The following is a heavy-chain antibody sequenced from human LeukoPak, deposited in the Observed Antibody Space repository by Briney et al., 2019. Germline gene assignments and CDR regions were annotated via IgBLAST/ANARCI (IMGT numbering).Heavy chain of an antibody. J-gene: IGHJ4*02. CDR3: ARLPTVTFFDY. D-gene: IGHD4-17*01. CDR2: IYYSGST. CDR1: GGSISSSSYY. V-gene: IGHV4-39*01. Sequence: SETLSLTCTVSGGSISSSSYYWRWIRQPPGKGLEWIGSIYYSGSTYHNPSLKSRVTISVDTSKNQFSLRLSSLTAADAAVYYCARLPTVTFFDYWGQGTLVTVSS.